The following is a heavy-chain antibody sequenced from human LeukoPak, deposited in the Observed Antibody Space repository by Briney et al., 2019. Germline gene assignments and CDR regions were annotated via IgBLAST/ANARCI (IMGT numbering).Heavy chain of an antibody. V-gene: IGHV3-21*01. D-gene: IGHD3-16*01. CDR2: ISSSSSYI. J-gene: IGHJ4*02. CDR1: GFTFSSYS. CDR3: ARSYDYVWGSHEDY. Sequence: GGSLRLSCAASGFTFSSYSMNWVRQAPGKGLEWVSSISSSSSYICYADSVKGRFTISRDNAKNSLYLQMNSLRAEDTAVYYCARSYDYVWGSHEDYWGQGTLVTVSS.